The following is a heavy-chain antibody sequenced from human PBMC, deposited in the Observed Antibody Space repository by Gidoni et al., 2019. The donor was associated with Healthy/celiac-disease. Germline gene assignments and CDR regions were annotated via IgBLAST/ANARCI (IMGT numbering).Heavy chain of an antibody. Sequence: QVQRVESGGGVVRPGRSLRLSFAPSGFHFSGYGMHWVGQAPGKGLEWVVVIWYDGSNKYYADSVKGRFTISRDNSKNTLYLKMNSLRAEDTAVYYCARDGSGYYYYDMDFWGKGTTVTVSS. CDR2: IWYDGSNK. D-gene: IGHD3-10*01. V-gene: IGHV3-33*01. CDR1: GFHFSGYG. J-gene: IGHJ6*03. CDR3: ARDGSGYYYYDMDF.